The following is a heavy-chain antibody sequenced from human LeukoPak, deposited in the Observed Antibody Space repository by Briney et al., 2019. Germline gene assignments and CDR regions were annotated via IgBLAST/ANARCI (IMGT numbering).Heavy chain of an antibody. CDR2: IHYSGST. Sequence: SETLSLTCTVSGGSISSSSYYWGWIRQPPGKGLEWIGSIHYSGSTYYNPSLKSRVTISVDTSKNQFSLKLSSVTAADTAVYYCARQEYYDILTGYYIDYFDYWGQGTLVTVSS. D-gene: IGHD3-9*01. CDR1: GGSISSSSYY. CDR3: ARQEYYDILTGYYIDYFDY. J-gene: IGHJ4*02. V-gene: IGHV4-39*01.